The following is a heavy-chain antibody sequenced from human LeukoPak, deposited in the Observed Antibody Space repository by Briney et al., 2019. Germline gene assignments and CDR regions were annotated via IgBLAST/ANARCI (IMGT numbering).Heavy chain of an antibody. Sequence: GGSLRLSCAASGFTFSTYTMTWVRQAPGKGLEWVSSISSRSSYIYYADSVKGRFTISRDNAKNSPYLQMNSLRAEDTAVYYCARRGASRYCSGGSCSDAFDIWGQGTMVTVSS. D-gene: IGHD2-15*01. CDR2: ISSRSSYI. J-gene: IGHJ3*02. CDR1: GFTFSTYT. CDR3: ARRGASRYCSGGSCSDAFDI. V-gene: IGHV3-21*01.